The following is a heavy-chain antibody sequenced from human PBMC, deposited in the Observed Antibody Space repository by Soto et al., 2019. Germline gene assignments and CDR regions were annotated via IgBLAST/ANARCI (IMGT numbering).Heavy chain of an antibody. CDR2: INPSGGST. D-gene: IGHD4-17*01. J-gene: IGHJ6*02. V-gene: IGHV1-46*01. CDR1: GYTFTSYY. Sequence: ASVKVSCKASGYTFTSYYMHWVRQAPGQGLEWMGIINPSGGSTSYAQKFQGRVTMTRDTSTSTVYMELSSLRSEDTAVYYCARDLKFYGDHYYYGMDVWGQGTTVTVSS. CDR3: ARDLKFYGDHYYYGMDV.